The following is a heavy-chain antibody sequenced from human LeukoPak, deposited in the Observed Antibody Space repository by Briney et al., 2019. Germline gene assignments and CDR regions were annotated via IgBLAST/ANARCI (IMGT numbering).Heavy chain of an antibody. Sequence: GGSLRLSCAASGFTFSSYSMNWVRQAPGKGLEWVSSISSSSSYIYYADSVKGRFTISRDNAKNSLYLQMNSLRAEDTAVYYCARSRYDYVWGGYLYAPAEYFQHWGQGTLVTVSS. CDR3: ARSRYDYVWGGYLYAPAEYFQH. CDR2: ISSSSSYI. J-gene: IGHJ1*01. CDR1: GFTFSSYS. D-gene: IGHD3-16*02. V-gene: IGHV3-21*01.